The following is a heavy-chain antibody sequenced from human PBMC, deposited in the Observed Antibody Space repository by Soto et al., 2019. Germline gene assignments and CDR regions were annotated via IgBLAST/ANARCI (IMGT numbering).Heavy chain of an antibody. D-gene: IGHD2-2*01. Sequence: QVQLVESGGGLVKTRGSLRLSCVASGFSFSDYYMSWVRQAPGKGLEWIAYISGTSSNIYYADSVKGRFTNSRDNAEKSVFLQMNNLRAEDTARYYCAKMTSSSLYYPVFHWGQGTLVTVSS. J-gene: IGHJ4*02. V-gene: IGHV3-11*01. CDR1: GFSFSDYY. CDR2: ISGTSSNI. CDR3: AKMTSSSLYYPVFH.